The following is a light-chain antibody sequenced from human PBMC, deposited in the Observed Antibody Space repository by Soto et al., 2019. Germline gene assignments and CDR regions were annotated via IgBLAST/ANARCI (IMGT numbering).Light chain of an antibody. J-gene: IGLJ1*01. CDR1: RSNIGSDD. CDR2: GNY. V-gene: IGLV1-44*01. CDR3: AAWDESRNGYV. Sequence: QSVLTQPPSASGTPGQRVTISCSGSRSNIGSDDVNWFQHVPGTTPQLLIYGNYQRPSGVPDRFSGSKSGTSASLAISGLQSEDDADYYCAAWDESRNGYVLGSGTKLTVL.